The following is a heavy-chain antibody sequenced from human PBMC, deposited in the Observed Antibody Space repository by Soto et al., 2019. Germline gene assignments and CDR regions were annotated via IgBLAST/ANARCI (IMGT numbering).Heavy chain of an antibody. CDR3: ARGTPGIVGATTSYYYYGMDV. D-gene: IGHD1-26*01. Sequence: QVHLQESGPGLVKPSETLSLTCTVSGGSVSSGSYYWSWIRQPPGKGLEWIGYIYNTGRTNYNPSLKSRVAISVDTSNNQFSLNLSSVTAADTAVYYCARGTPGIVGATTSYYYYGMDVWGQGTTVTVSS. CDR2: IYNTGRT. J-gene: IGHJ6*02. V-gene: IGHV4-61*01. CDR1: GGSVSSGSYY.